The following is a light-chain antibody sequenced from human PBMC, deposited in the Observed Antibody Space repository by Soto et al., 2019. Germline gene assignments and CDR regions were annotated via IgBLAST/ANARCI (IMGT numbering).Light chain of an antibody. CDR3: QQSYSTPYT. Sequence: DIQMTQSPSSLSASVGDRVTITCRASQSISSNLHWYQQKPGQAPKRLIYAASSLQSGVPSRFSGSGSGTDFTLTISSLNPEDFATDYYQQSYSTPYTFGQGTKVEIK. CDR1: QSISSN. CDR2: AAS. J-gene: IGKJ2*01. V-gene: IGKV1-39*01.